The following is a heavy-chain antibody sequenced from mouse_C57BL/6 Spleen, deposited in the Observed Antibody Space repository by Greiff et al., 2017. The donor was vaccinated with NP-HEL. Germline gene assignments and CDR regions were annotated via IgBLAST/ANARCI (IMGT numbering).Heavy chain of an antibody. Sequence: VQLQQSGAELARPGASVKLSCKASGYTFTSDGIRWVKQRTGQGLEWIGEIYPRSGNTYYNAKFKGKATLTADKSSSTAYMELRSLTSEDSAFYICARGGDYYGSSYDDWGQGTTLTVAS. CDR2: IYPRSGNT. D-gene: IGHD1-1*01. J-gene: IGHJ2*01. CDR1: GYTFTSDG. V-gene: IGHV1-81*01. CDR3: ARGGDYYGSSYDD.